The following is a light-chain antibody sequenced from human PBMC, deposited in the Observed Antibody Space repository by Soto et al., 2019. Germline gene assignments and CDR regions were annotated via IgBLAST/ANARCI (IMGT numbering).Light chain of an antibody. J-gene: IGKJ1*01. CDR3: QQYSTSPLT. CDR2: DAS. Sequence: IVLTQSPGTLPLSPGERATLSCRASLTVSDNYLAWYQQKPGQAPRLVIYDASSRATGIPDRFSASGSGTDFTLIISRLEPEDFAVYYCQQYSTSPLTFAQGTKVDIK. V-gene: IGKV3-20*01. CDR1: LTVSDNY.